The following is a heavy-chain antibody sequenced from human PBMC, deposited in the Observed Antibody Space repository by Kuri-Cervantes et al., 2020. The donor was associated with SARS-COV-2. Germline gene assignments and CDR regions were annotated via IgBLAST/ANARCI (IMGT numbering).Heavy chain of an antibody. CDR3: ARDRHLAVAGHFDY. V-gene: IGHV3-7*04. CDR2: IKQDGSEK. Sequence: GGSLRLSCAASGFTFSSYWMSWVRQAPGKGLEWVANIKQDGSEKYCVDSVKGRFTISRDNAKNSLYLQMNSLRAEDTAVYYCARDRHLAVAGHFDYWGQGTLVTVSS. D-gene: IGHD6-19*01. CDR1: GFTFSSYW. J-gene: IGHJ4*02.